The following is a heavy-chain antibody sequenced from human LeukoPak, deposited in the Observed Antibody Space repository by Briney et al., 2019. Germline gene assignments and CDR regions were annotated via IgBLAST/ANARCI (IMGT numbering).Heavy chain of an antibody. CDR1: GFTFSSYS. CDR2: ISSSSSYI. D-gene: IGHD6-19*01. V-gene: IGHV3-21*01. Sequence: GGSLRLSCAASGFTFSSYSMNWVRQAPGKGLEWVSSISSSSSYIYYADSVKGRFTISRDNAKNSLYLQTNSLRAEDTAVYYCARDLAVAASDAFDIWGQGTMVTVSS. CDR3: ARDLAVAASDAFDI. J-gene: IGHJ3*02.